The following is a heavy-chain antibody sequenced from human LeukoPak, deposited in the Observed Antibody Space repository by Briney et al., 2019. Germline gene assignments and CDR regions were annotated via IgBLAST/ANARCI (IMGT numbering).Heavy chain of an antibody. CDR3: ARGLERWELLQRTYYFDY. J-gene: IGHJ4*02. V-gene: IGHV3-48*01. D-gene: IGHD1-26*01. Sequence: PGGSLRLSCAASGFTFSTYSMNWVRQAPGKGLEWVSYISSGGNTIHYADSVRGRFTISRDNANNSLYLQMNSLGAEDTAVYYCARGLERWELLQRTYYFDYWGQGTLVTVSS. CDR2: ISSGGNTI. CDR1: GFTFSTYS.